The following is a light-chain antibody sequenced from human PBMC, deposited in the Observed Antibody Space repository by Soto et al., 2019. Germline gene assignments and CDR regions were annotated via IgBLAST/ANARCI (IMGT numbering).Light chain of an antibody. Sequence: DVVMTQSPLSLPVTLGQPASISCRSSQSLVDSDGNTYLNWFQQRPGQSPRRLLYKVSNRDSGIPDRFSGSGSGTEFALKISRVEAEDVGFYYCMQGTHWPPYTFGPGTKLEIK. V-gene: IGKV2-30*01. CDR3: MQGTHWPPYT. CDR1: QSLVDSDGNTY. J-gene: IGKJ2*01. CDR2: KVS.